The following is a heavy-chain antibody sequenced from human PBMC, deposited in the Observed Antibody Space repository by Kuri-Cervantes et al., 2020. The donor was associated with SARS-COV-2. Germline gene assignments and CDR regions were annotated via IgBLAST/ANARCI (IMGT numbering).Heavy chain of an antibody. CDR3: ARGGGYSNLGYYFDY. J-gene: IGHJ4*02. D-gene: IGHD4-11*01. CDR1: GYSISSGYY. V-gene: IGHV4-38-2*02. CDR2: IYHSGST. Sequence: SETLSLTCTVSGYSISSGYYWGWIRQPPGKGLEWIGSIYHSGSTNYNPSLKSRVTISVDTSKNQFSLKLSSVTAADTAAYYCARGGGYSNLGYYFDYWGQGTLVTVSS.